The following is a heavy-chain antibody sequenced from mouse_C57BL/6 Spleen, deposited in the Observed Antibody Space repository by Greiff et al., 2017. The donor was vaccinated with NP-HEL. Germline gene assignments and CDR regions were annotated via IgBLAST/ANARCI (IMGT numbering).Heavy chain of an antibody. Sequence: QVQLKESGPELVKPGASVKISCKASGYAFSSSWMNWVKQRPGKGLEWIGRIYPGDGDTNYNGKFKGKATLTADKSSSTAYMQLSSLTSEDSAVYFCSPYYGSSYGYFDVWGTGTTVTVSS. J-gene: IGHJ1*03. CDR1: GYAFSSSW. CDR3: SPYYGSSYGYFDV. D-gene: IGHD1-1*01. V-gene: IGHV1-82*01. CDR2: IYPGDGDT.